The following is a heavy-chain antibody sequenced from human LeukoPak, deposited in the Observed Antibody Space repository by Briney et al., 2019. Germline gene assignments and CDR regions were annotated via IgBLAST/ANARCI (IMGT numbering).Heavy chain of an antibody. CDR1: GYSFTSYW. CDR3: ARPYSSGWYYAFDI. D-gene: IGHD6-19*01. J-gene: IGHJ3*02. Sequence: GESLKISCKGSGYSFTSYWIGWVRQKAGKGLEWMGIIYPGDSDTRYDPSFQGQVTISADKSISTAYLQWSSLKASDTAMYYCARPYSSGWYYAFDIWGQGTMVTVSS. V-gene: IGHV5-51*01. CDR2: IYPGDSDT.